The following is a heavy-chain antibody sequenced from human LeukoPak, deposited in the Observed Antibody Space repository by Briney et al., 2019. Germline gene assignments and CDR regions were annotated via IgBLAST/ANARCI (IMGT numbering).Heavy chain of an antibody. V-gene: IGHV6-1*01. D-gene: IGHD6-6*01. CDR3: ARAVYSSSLTYYYGMDV. CDR2: TYYRSKWYN. J-gene: IGHJ6*02. CDR1: GDSVSSNSAA. Sequence: SQTLSLTCAISGDSVSSNSAAWNWIRQSPSRGLEWLGRTYYRSKWYNDYAVSVKSRITINPDTSKNQFSLQLNSVTPEDTAVHYCARAVYSSSLTYYYGMDVWGQGTTVTVSS.